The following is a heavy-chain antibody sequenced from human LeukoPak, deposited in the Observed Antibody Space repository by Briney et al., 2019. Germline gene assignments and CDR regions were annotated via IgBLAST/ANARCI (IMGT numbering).Heavy chain of an antibody. D-gene: IGHD3-10*01. V-gene: IGHV3-23*01. J-gene: IGHJ4*02. Sequence: GGSLRLSCAASGFTFSDYYMSWIRQAPGKGLEWVSAISGSGGSTYYADSVKGRFTISRDNSKNTLYLQMNSLRAEDTAVYYCAKRWLAGSLDYWGQGTLVTVSS. CDR1: GFTFSDYY. CDR3: AKRWLAGSLDY. CDR2: ISGSGGST.